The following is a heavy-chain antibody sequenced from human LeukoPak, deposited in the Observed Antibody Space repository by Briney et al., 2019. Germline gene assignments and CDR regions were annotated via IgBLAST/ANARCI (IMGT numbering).Heavy chain of an antibody. J-gene: IGHJ6*02. V-gene: IGHV3-7*01. D-gene: IGHD2/OR15-2a*01. CDR3: ARCEADLNSPGFYGMDV. CDR1: GCTFSSYW. CDR2: IKQDGSEK. Sequence: GGSLRLSCAASGCTFSSYWMSWVRQAPGKGLEWVANIKQDGSEKYYVDSVKGRFTISRDNAKNSLYLQMNSLRAEDTAVHYCARCEADLNSPGFYGMDVWGQGTTVTVSS.